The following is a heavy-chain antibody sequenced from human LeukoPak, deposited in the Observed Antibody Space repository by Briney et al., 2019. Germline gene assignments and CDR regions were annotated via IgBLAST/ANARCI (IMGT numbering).Heavy chain of an antibody. CDR1: GGSFSGYY. CDR2: IDHSGST. CDR3: ARGRGPVTMVRGMFDP. Sequence: PSETLSLTCAVYGGSFSGYYWSWIRQPPGKGLEWTGEIDHSGSTNYNPSLKSRVTISVDTSKNQFSLKLSSVTAADTAVYYCARGRGPVTMVRGMFDPWGQGTLVTVSS. J-gene: IGHJ5*02. D-gene: IGHD3-10*01. V-gene: IGHV4-34*01.